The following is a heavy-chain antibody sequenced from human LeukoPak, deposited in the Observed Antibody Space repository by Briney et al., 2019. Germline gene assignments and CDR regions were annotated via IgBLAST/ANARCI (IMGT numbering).Heavy chain of an antibody. CDR2: IYSSGTT. Sequence: SETLSLTRTVSGASMRNSFWSWIRQPAGKGLEWIGRIYSSGTTNYNPSLKSRVTLSVDTSENQFSLRLTSVTAADTALYYCARAPAGCGGTCAFDHWGQGILVTVSS. J-gene: IGHJ4*02. V-gene: IGHV4-4*07. CDR1: GASMRNSF. D-gene: IGHD2-15*01. CDR3: ARAPAGCGGTCAFDH.